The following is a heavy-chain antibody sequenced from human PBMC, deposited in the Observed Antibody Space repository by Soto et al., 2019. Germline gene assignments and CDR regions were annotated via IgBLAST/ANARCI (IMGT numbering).Heavy chain of an antibody. D-gene: IGHD2-2*01. CDR1: GYSFTSYW. CDR3: ARRNIVVVPAATRYYYYYYMDV. Sequence: GESLKISCKGSGYSFTSYWIGWVRQMPGKGLEWMGIIYPGDSDTRYSPSFQGQVTISADRSISTAYLQWSSLKASDTAMYYCARRNIVVVPAATRYYYYYYMDVWGKGTTVTVSS. V-gene: IGHV5-51*01. CDR2: IYPGDSDT. J-gene: IGHJ6*03.